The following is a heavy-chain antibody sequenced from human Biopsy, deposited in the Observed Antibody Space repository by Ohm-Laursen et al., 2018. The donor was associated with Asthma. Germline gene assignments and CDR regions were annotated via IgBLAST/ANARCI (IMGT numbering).Heavy chain of an antibody. Sequence: SLRLSCAASGFTFSSYAFNWVRQAPGKGLEWVSYITGSGSTIYYADSVKGRFTLSRDNAKNSLYLQMNSLRGEDTAVYYCALKYRNSVFPEYGMDVWGQGTTATVSS. CDR2: ITGSGSTI. D-gene: IGHD4-11*01. CDR3: ALKYRNSVFPEYGMDV. CDR1: GFTFSSYA. V-gene: IGHV3-48*01. J-gene: IGHJ6*02.